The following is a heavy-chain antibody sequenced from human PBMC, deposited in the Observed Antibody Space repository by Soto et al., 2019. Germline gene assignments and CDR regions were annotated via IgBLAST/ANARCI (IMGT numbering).Heavy chain of an antibody. D-gene: IGHD6-13*01. J-gene: IGHJ4*02. CDR1: GFTFSSYG. CDR2: IWYDGSNK. CDR3: ARDGAEQQLVPSDY. V-gene: IGHV3-33*01. Sequence: QVQLVESGGGVVQPGRSLRLSCAASGFTFSSYGMHWVRQAPGKGLEWVAVIWYDGSNKYYADSVKGRFTISRDKFKNTLYLQMNSLIAEDTAVYYCARDGAEQQLVPSDYWGQGTLVTVSS.